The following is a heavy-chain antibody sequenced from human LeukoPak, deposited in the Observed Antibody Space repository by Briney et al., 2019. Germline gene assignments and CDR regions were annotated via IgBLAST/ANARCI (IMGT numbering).Heavy chain of an antibody. CDR1: GYSISSGYY. CDR2: IHHSGST. D-gene: IGHD2-15*01. J-gene: IGHJ5*02. Sequence: SETLSLTCIDSGYSISSGYYWGWIRQPPGKGLEWVGNIHHSGSTYYNPSLKSRVTISVDTSKNQLSLKLNSVTAADTAVYFCARDFSGGSRNYFDPWGQGTLVTVSS. V-gene: IGHV4-38-2*02. CDR3: ARDFSGGSRNYFDP.